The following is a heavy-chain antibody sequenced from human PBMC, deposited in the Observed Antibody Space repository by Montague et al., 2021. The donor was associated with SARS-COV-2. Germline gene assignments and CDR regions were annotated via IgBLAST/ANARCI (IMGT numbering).Heavy chain of an antibody. CDR1: GGSISSREW. CDR3: GGTWVYFSPVDV. D-gene: IGHD3-3*01. CDR2: IHQSESGRT. Sequence: SETLSLTCAVSGGSISSREWWSCGRQPPGKGVVWFGEIHQSESGRTNYNPSRKSRVTISIDQSKNYFSLNLTSMTAAGTAVYYCGGTWVYFSPVDVWGQGTTVIVSS. J-gene: IGHJ6*02. V-gene: IGHV4-4*02.